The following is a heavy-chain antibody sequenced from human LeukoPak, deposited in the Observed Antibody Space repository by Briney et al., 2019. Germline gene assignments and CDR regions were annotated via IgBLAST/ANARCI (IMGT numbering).Heavy chain of an antibody. V-gene: IGHV3-21*01. CDR3: ATRWGDFYDDTGPGFDS. CDR1: GFSFTSCT. Sequence: GGSLRLSCATSGFSFTSCTMNWLRQAPGKGLEWVSSISSSSTYIYYAHAVKGRVTISRDNTKNSVHLQMSSLTAEDTALYYCATRWGDFYDDTGPGFDSWGQGALVTVSS. CDR2: ISSSSTYI. J-gene: IGHJ4*02. D-gene: IGHD3-16*01.